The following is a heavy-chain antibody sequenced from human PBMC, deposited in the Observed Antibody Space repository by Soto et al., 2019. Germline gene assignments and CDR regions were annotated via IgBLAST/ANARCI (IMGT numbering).Heavy chain of an antibody. CDR2: IYFNGNT. D-gene: IGHD3-16*01. CDR3: ASVTFGGIVLAH. Sequence: SETLSLTCTVSAASFSKYYWTWIRQPPGKGLEWIGYIYFNGNTKYNPSLEGRLTISIDTSKKEFSLKLTSVTAADAAIYYCASVTFGGIVLAHWGQGTLVTVSS. J-gene: IGHJ4*02. CDR1: AASFSKYY. V-gene: IGHV4-59*01.